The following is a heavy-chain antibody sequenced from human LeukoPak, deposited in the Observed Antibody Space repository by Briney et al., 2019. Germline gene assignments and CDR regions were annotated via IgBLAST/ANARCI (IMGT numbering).Heavy chain of an antibody. D-gene: IGHD6-19*01. J-gene: IGHJ3*02. V-gene: IGHV3-11*01. CDR3: ATHFYSSGWYSAFDI. Sequence: GGSVRLSCAASGFTFSDYYMSWIRQAPGKGLEWVSYISSSGSTIYYADSVKGRFTISKDNAKNKLYLQMNSLRAEDTAVYYCATHFYSSGWYSAFDIWGQGTMLTVSS. CDR1: GFTFSDYY. CDR2: ISSSGSTI.